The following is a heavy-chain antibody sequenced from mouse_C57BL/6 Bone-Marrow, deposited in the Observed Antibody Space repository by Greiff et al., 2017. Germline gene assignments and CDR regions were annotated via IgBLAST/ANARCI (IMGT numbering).Heavy chain of an antibody. V-gene: IGHV1-58*01. CDR2: IYIGNGYT. Sequence: VQLQQSGAELVRPGSSVKMSCKTSGYTFTSYGIHWVKQRPGQGLEWIGYIYIGNGYTEYNEKLKGKATLTSDTSSSTADMQLSSLTSEDSAIYFCARWGYYGSSSHWYFDVWGTGTTVTGSS. CDR3: ARWGYYGSSSHWYFDV. J-gene: IGHJ1*03. D-gene: IGHD1-1*01. CDR1: GYTFTSYG.